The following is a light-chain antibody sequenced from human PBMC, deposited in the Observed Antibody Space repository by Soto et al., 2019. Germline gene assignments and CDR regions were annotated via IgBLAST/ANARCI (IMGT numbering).Light chain of an antibody. CDR2: CAS. V-gene: IGKV3-15*01. Sequence: EIVMTQSPATLSVSPGERATLSCRASQSVSSNLAWYQQKPGQAPRLLIYCASTRATGSPARFSGSGSGTEFTLTISSLQSADFAVYYCQQYNNWPSLTFGGGTKVEIK. CDR3: QQYNNWPSLT. CDR1: QSVSSN. J-gene: IGKJ4*01.